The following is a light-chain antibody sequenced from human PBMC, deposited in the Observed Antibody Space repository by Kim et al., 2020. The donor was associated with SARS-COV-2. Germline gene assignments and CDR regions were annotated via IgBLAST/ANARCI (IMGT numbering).Light chain of an antibody. CDR2: GKN. J-gene: IGLJ2*01. CDR3: SSRDSSGNHVL. V-gene: IGLV3-19*01. Sequence: SSELTQDPVVSVALGQTVRITCQGDSLRSYYAGWYQQKPGQAPVVVIYGKNNRPSGIPDRFSGSSSGNTASLTITGAQAEDEADYYCSSRDSSGNHVLFG. CDR1: SLRSYY.